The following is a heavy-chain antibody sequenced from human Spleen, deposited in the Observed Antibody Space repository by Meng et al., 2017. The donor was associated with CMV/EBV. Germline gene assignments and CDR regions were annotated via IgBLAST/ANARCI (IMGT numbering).Heavy chain of an antibody. D-gene: IGHD2-2*01. Sequence: SVKVSCKASGGTFSSYTISWVRQAPGQGLEWMGRIIPILGIANYAQKFQGRVTITADKSTSTAYMELSSLRSEDTAVYYCAREKILGVPADYDAFDIWGQGTMVTVSS. CDR1: GGTFSSYT. CDR3: AREKILGVPADYDAFDI. CDR2: IIPILGIA. V-gene: IGHV1-69*04. J-gene: IGHJ3*02.